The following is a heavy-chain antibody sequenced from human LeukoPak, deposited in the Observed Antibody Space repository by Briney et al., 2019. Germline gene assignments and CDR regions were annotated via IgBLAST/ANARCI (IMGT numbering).Heavy chain of an antibody. Sequence: GGSLRLSCAASGFTFSSYEMNWVRQAPWKGLEWISYISSSGSTIHYTDSVKGRFTISRDNAKNSLSLQMTSLRADDTAVYYCARDSPYGPDAFDIWGRGTMVTVSS. J-gene: IGHJ3*02. V-gene: IGHV3-48*03. CDR2: ISSSGSTI. CDR1: GFTFSSYE. CDR3: ARDSPYGPDAFDI. D-gene: IGHD3-10*01.